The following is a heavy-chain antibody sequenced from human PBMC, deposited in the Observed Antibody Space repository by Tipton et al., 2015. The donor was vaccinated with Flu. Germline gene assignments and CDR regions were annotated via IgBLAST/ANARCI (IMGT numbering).Heavy chain of an antibody. CDR3: ARDRGYRGTGDAFDV. Sequence: SLRLSCAASGFTFSIYAMSWVRQAPGKGLEWVSSIGSSGSSTYIYYADSVRGRFTISRDNDKNSLYLQLNSLRDDDTALYYCARDRGYRGTGDAFDVWGQGTMVIVS. CDR1: GFTFSIYA. J-gene: IGHJ3*01. V-gene: IGHV3-21*06. D-gene: IGHD5-18*01. CDR2: IGSSGSSTYI.